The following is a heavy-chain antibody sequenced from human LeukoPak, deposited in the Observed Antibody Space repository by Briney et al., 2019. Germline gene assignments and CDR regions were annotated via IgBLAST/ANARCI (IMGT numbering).Heavy chain of an antibody. Sequence: GGSLRLSCAASGFTFSSYSMNWDRQAPGKGLEWVSSISSSSSYIYYADSVKGRFTISRDNAKNSLYLQMNSLRAEDTAVYYCARSSGDNWFDPWGQGTLVTVSS. CDR1: GFTFSSYS. V-gene: IGHV3-21*01. CDR3: ARSSGDNWFDP. CDR2: ISSSSSYI. J-gene: IGHJ5*02. D-gene: IGHD7-27*01.